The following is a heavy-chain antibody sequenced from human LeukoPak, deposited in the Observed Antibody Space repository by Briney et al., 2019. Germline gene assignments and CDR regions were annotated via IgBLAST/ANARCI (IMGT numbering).Heavy chain of an antibody. V-gene: IGHV1-24*01. CDR1: GYTLTELS. D-gene: IGHD3-22*01. J-gene: IGHJ4*02. CDR3: ATPIYDSSGYSDY. Sequence: ASVKVSCKVSGYTLTELSMHWVRQAPGKGLEWMGGFDPEDGETIYAQKFQGRVTMTEDTSTDTAYTELSSLRSEDTAVYYCATPIYDSSGYSDYWGQGTLVTVSS. CDR2: FDPEDGET.